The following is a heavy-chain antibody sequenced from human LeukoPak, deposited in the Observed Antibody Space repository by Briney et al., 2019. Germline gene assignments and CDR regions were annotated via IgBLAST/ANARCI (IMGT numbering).Heavy chain of an antibody. CDR1: GGTFSSYA. CDR3: ARSIVVVTAFDY. D-gene: IGHD2-21*02. Sequence: GASVKVSCKASGGTFSSYAISWVRQAPGQGLEWMGRIIPILGIANYAQKFQGRVTITADKSTSTAYMELSSLRSEDTAVYYCARSIVVVTAFDYWGQGTLVTVSS. V-gene: IGHV1-69*04. J-gene: IGHJ4*02. CDR2: IIPILGIA.